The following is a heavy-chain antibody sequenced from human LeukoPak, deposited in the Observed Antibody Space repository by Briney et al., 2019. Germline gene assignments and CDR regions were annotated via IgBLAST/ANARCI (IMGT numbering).Heavy chain of an antibody. V-gene: IGHV3-23*01. CDR2: ISGSGGST. CDR3: AKAAQVVPAASDFDY. CDR1: GFTFDDYA. Sequence: GGSLRLSCAASGFTFDDYAMSWVRQAPGKGLEWVSAISGSGGSTYYADSVKGRFTISRDNSKNTLYLQMNSLRAEDTAVYYCAKAAQVVPAASDFDYWGQGTLVTVSS. D-gene: IGHD2-2*01. J-gene: IGHJ4*02.